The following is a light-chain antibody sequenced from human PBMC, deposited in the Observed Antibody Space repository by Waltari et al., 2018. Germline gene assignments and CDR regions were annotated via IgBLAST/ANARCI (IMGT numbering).Light chain of an antibody. CDR3: ALYMGSGIWV. J-gene: IGLJ3*02. CDR1: SGSLSPTSY. CDR2: KAN. V-gene: IGLV8-61*01. Sequence: QTVVTQARSLAVSPGGTVTLTCALSSGSLSPTSYAPWYQHTPAQAPRTLVYKANSTSFWVPARFSGSILGNTAALTITGAQADDESDYYCALYMGSGIWVFGGGTRLTVL.